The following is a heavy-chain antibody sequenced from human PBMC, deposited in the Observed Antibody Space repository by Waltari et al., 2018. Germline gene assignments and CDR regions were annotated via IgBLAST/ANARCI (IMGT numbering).Heavy chain of an antibody. CDR3: ARGGIIVVAAVPQYYFDY. J-gene: IGHJ4*02. V-gene: IGHV1-69*01. Sequence: QVQLVQSGAEVKKPGSSVKVSCKASGDTFSSYAISWVRQAPGQGLEWMGGINPIFGTANYAQKFQGRVTIIADESTRTAYMELSSLRSEDTAVYYCARGGIIVVAAVPQYYFDYWGQGTLVTVSS. CDR2: INPIFGTA. CDR1: GDTFSSYA. D-gene: IGHD2-15*01.